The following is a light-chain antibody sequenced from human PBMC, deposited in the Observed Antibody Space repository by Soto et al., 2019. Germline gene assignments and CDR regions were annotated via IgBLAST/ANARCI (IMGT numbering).Light chain of an antibody. CDR2: DVT. CDR1: SSDVGGYNY. Sequence: QSVLTQPASVSGSPVQSITISCTGASSDVGGYNYVSWYQQHPGKAPKVMIYDVTNRPSGVSSRFSGSKSGNTASLTISGLQAEDEADYYCSSYTSSSARKYVFGTGTKVTVL. J-gene: IGLJ1*01. V-gene: IGLV2-14*03. CDR3: SSYTSSSARKYV.